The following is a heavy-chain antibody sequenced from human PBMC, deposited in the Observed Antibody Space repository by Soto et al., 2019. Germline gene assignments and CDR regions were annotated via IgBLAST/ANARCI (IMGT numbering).Heavy chain of an antibody. Sequence: SSETLSLTCTVSGGSMSSYYWSWIRQPPGKGLEWIGYIYYSGSTIYNPSLKSRFTISRDKSENTVVPQMNSVRAEDTAVYYCARLGPYASGTYSFRHNRFDPWGQGTQVTVPS. J-gene: IGHJ5*02. CDR1: GGSMSSYY. CDR3: ARLGPYASGTYSFRHNRFDP. CDR2: IYYSGST. D-gene: IGHD3-10*01. V-gene: IGHV4-59*12.